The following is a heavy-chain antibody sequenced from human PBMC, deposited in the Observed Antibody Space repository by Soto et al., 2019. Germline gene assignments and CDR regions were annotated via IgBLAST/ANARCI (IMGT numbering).Heavy chain of an antibody. D-gene: IGHD6-13*01. CDR3: ASSIAAAGEQYYYYGMDV. V-gene: IGHV1-69*12. CDR1: GGTFSSYA. J-gene: IGHJ6*02. CDR2: IIPIFGTA. Sequence: QVQLVQSGAEVKKPGSSVKVSCKASGGTFSSYAISWVRQAPGQGLEWMGGIIPIFGTANYAQKFQGRVTITEDESTSTAYMELSSLRSEDTAVYYCASSIAAAGEQYYYYGMDVWGQGTTVTVSS.